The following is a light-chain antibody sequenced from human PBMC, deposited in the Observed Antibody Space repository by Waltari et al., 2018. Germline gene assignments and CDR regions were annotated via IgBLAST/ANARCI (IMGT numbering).Light chain of an antibody. CDR3: QQYNSYT. Sequence: DIQMTQSPSTLSASVGDRVTITCRASQSISSWLAWYQQRPGKAPKLLIYDASSLESGVPARVSGSGSGTEFTLTISSLQPDDFATYYCQQYNSYTFGQGTKLEIK. CDR2: DAS. V-gene: IGKV1-5*01. J-gene: IGKJ2*01. CDR1: QSISSW.